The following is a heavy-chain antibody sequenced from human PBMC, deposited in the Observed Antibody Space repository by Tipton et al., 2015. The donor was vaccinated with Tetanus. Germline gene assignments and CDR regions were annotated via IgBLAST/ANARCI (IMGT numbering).Heavy chain of an antibody. CDR3: ARDRDLTTGGGIGMDV. Sequence: LRLSCTVSGGSVSSGSYYWSWIRQPPGKGLEWIGYIYYSGSTNYNPSLKSRVTISVDTSKNQFSLKLSSVTAADTAVYYCARDRDLTTGGGIGMDVWGQGTTVTVSS. D-gene: IGHD4-17*01. J-gene: IGHJ6*02. CDR1: GGSVSSGSYY. CDR2: IYYSGST. V-gene: IGHV4-61*01.